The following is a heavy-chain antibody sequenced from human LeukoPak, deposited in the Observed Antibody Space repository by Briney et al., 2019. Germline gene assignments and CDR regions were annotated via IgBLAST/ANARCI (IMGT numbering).Heavy chain of an antibody. CDR3: ARGALNIPGEHGAFDY. Sequence: GGSLRLSCAASGFTFTSYAMNWVRKAPGKGLEWVSVISGSGGSTYYADSVKGRFTISRDNSKNTLYLQMNSLRAEDTAVYYCARGALNIPGEHGAFDYWGQGTLVTVSS. V-gene: IGHV3-23*01. D-gene: IGHD1-14*01. J-gene: IGHJ4*02. CDR1: GFTFTSYA. CDR2: ISGSGGST.